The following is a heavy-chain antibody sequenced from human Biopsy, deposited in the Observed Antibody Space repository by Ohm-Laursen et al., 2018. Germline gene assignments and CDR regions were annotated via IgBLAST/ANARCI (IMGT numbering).Heavy chain of an antibody. V-gene: IGHV4-4*07. J-gene: IGHJ4*02. CDR2: IYTSGST. Sequence: SETLSLTCTVSGGSISSYYWNWIRQPAGKGLEWIGRIYTSGSTNFNPSLKSRVTMSIDTSKNQFSLRLNSVTAADTAVYYCARGMRTTGWPYFDYWGQGILVTVSS. D-gene: IGHD2/OR15-2a*01. CDR1: GGSISSYY. CDR3: ARGMRTTGWPYFDY.